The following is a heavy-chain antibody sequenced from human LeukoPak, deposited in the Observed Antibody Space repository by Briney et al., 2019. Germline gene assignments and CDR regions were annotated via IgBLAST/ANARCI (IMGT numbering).Heavy chain of an antibody. Sequence: PGGSLRLSCAASGFTFSSYSMNWVRQAPGKGLEWVSSISSSSSYIYYADSVKGRFTISRDNAKNSLYLQMNSLRAEDTAVYYCARECSGGSCYGALDYWGQGTLVSVSS. CDR1: GFTFSSYS. J-gene: IGHJ4*02. CDR2: ISSSSSYI. CDR3: ARECSGGSCYGALDY. V-gene: IGHV3-21*01. D-gene: IGHD2-15*01.